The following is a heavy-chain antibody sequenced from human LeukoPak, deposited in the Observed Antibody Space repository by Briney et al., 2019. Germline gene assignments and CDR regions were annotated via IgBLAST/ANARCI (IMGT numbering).Heavy chain of an antibody. V-gene: IGHV3-23*01. CDR3: ANPREDY. CDR1: GFTFSSYA. Sequence: GGSLRLSCAASGFTFSSYAMSYVRQAPGKGLEWVSTVSNSGNTYYTDSVKGRFTISRDNSKNTLHLQMNSLRAEDTAVYYCANPREDYWGQGTLVTVSS. J-gene: IGHJ4*02. CDR2: VSNSGNT.